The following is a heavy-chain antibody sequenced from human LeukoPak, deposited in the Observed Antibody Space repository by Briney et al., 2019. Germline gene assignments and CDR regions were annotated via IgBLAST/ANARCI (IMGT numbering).Heavy chain of an antibody. J-gene: IGHJ5*02. CDR1: GFSFDDYT. Sequence: QAGGSLRLSCAASGFSFDDYTMHWVRHAPGKGLEWVSLISWDGDNTYYADSVKGRFTISRDNSKNSLYLQMNSLRPEDTALYYCAKGTGRSTLNWFDPWGQGTLVTVSS. D-gene: IGHD1-14*01. CDR2: ISWDGDNT. V-gene: IGHV3-43*01. CDR3: AKGTGRSTLNWFDP.